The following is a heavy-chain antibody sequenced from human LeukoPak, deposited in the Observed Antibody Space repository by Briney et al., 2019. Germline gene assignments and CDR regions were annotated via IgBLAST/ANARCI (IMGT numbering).Heavy chain of an antibody. CDR3: AVSILYEWCMGNWFDP. D-gene: IGHD2-8*01. CDR1: GYSFTSYW. Sequence: GESLKISCKGSGYSFTSYWIGWVRQMPGKGLEWMGIIYPGDSDTRYSPSFQGQVTISADKSISTAYLEWSSLKASDTAMYYCAVSILYEWCMGNWFDPWGQGTLVTVSS. CDR2: IYPGDSDT. J-gene: IGHJ5*02. V-gene: IGHV5-51*01.